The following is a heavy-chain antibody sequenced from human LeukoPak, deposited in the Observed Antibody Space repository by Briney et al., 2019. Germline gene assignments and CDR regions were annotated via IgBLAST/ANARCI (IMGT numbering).Heavy chain of an antibody. D-gene: IGHD3-16*01. J-gene: IGHJ3*01. CDR3: ARGGATTSGLWGNAFDV. CDR1: GFTFSSYW. CDR2: IKEDGSEK. V-gene: IGHV3-7*01. Sequence: PGGSLRLSCAASGFTFSSYWMTWVRQAPGKGLEWVANIKEDGSEKYYVDSVKGRFTISRDNAKNSVYLQMNSLGAEDTAVYYCARGGATTSGLWGNAFDVWGQGTLVTVSS.